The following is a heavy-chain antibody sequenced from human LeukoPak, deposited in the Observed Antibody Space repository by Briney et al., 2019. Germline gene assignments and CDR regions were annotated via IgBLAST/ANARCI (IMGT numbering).Heavy chain of an antibody. CDR1: GFTFSSYE. D-gene: IGHD3-22*01. J-gene: IGHJ4*02. CDR2: ISSSGSTI. Sequence: GGSLRLSCAASGFTFSSYEMKWVRQAPGKGLEWVSYISSSGSTIYYADSVKGRFTISRDNAKNSLYLQMNSLRAEDTAVYYCTTDYYDSSGYYFGLDYWGQGTLVTVSS. V-gene: IGHV3-48*03. CDR3: TTDYYDSSGYYFGLDY.